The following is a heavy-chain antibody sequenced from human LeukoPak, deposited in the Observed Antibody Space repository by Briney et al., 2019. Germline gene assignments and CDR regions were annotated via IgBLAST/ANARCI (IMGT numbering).Heavy chain of an antibody. J-gene: IGHJ4*02. CDR3: EMTYYYDSSLHYFDY. CDR2: IYHSGST. CDR1: GYSISSGYY. Sequence: SETLSLTCTVSGYSISSGYYWGWMRQPPGKGLECIGSIYHSGSTYYNPSLKSRVTISVDTSKNQFSLKLSSVTAADTAVYYCEMTYYYDSSLHYFDYWGQGTLVTVSS. D-gene: IGHD3-22*01. V-gene: IGHV4-38-2*02.